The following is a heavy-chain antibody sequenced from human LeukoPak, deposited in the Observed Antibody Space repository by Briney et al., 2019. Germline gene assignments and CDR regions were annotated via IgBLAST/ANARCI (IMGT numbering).Heavy chain of an antibody. J-gene: IGHJ5*02. V-gene: IGHV1-18*04. Sequence: ASVKVPCKASGYVFTTSYIHWVRQAPGQGLEWMGWISAYNGNTNYAQKLQGRVTMTTDTSTSTAYMELRSLGSDDTAVYYCARGDPITMVRGVIITYWFDPWGQGTLVTVSS. D-gene: IGHD3-10*01. CDR2: ISAYNGNT. CDR1: GYVFTTSY. CDR3: ARGDPITMVRGVIITYWFDP.